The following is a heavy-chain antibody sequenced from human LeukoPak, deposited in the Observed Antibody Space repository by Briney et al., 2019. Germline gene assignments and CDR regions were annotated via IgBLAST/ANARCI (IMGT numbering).Heavy chain of an antibody. V-gene: IGHV3-74*01. CDR1: GFTFSTYW. CDR3: ARVRDWDPFDY. CDR2: INTDGSGI. J-gene: IGHJ4*02. Sequence: RGSLRLSCAASGFTFSTYWMHWVRQAPGKGLVWVSRINTDGSGIRYADSVKGRFTISRDNLKNTLYLQMNSLRAEDTSVYYCARVRDWDPFDYWGQGTLVTVSS. D-gene: IGHD2-21*02.